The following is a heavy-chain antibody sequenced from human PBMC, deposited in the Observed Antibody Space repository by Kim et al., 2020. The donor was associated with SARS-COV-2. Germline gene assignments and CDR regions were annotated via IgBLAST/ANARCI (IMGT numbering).Heavy chain of an antibody. CDR3: ARVFDTYYMDV. CDR1: GYTFSDYV. J-gene: IGHJ6*04. Sequence: ASVKVSCKASGYTFSDYVMHWVRQAPGQRLEWMGWINPANGNTKYSQNFQGRVTITSDTSASTTFMEMSSLRSEDTGVYFCARVFDTYYMDVWGKGTTVIVSS. D-gene: IGHD3-9*01. CDR2: INPANGNT. V-gene: IGHV1-3*01.